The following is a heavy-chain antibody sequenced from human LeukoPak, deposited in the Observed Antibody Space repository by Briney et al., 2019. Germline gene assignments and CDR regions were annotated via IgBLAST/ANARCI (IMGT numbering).Heavy chain of an antibody. Sequence: PSETLSLTCAVSGGSISSGGYSWSWIRQPPGKGLEWIGYIYHSGSTYYNPSLKSRVTISVDRSKNQFSLKLNSVTAADTAVYYCARGVLRFLEWFVEYNWFDPWGQGTLVTVSS. CDR2: IYHSGST. CDR1: GGSISSGGYS. V-gene: IGHV4-30-2*01. CDR3: ARGVLRFLEWFVEYNWFDP. J-gene: IGHJ5*02. D-gene: IGHD3-3*01.